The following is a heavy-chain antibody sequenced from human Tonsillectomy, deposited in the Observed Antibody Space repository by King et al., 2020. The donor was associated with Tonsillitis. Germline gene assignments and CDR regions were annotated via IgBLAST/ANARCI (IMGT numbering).Heavy chain of an antibody. CDR1: GDSISTYY. D-gene: IGHD2-2*01. J-gene: IGHJ4*02. CDR2: VYSGGST. CDR3: SRGQLCSGNTCFRHSPPFDL. Sequence: VQLQESGPGLVKPSETLSLTCTVSGDSISTYYWNWIRQPAGKGLDWIGRVYSGGSTNYSPSLKSRVTMSLDTSKNQFTLKLTSVTAADTAVYYCSRGQLCSGNTCFRHSPPFDLWGRGTLVIVSS. V-gene: IGHV4-4*07.